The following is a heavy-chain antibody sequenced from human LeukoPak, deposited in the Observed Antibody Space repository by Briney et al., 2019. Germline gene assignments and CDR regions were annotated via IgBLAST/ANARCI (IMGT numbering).Heavy chain of an antibody. CDR2: ISNGGDST. Sequence: GGSLRLSCAASGFTFSSFAMSWVRQAPGKGLEWVSGISNGGDSTYYADSVKGRFTIFRDNSKNTLYLQMNSLRAEDTVVYYGASRGYSGHLGGFDYWGQGTLVTVSS. J-gene: IGHJ4*02. CDR1: GFTFSSFA. CDR3: ASRGYSGHLGGFDY. V-gene: IGHV3-23*01. D-gene: IGHD5-12*01.